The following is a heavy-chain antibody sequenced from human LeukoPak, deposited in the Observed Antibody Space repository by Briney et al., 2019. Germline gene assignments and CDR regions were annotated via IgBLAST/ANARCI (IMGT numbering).Heavy chain of an antibody. CDR2: IYYSGST. Sequence: PSETLSLTCTVSGGSISSYYWSWIRQPPGKGLEWIGYIYYSGSTNYNPSLKSRVTISVDTSKNQFSLKLSSVTAADTAVYYCARVVYSYGFVNWFGPWGQGTLVTVSS. CDR3: ARVVYSYGFVNWFGP. D-gene: IGHD5-18*01. CDR1: GGSISSYY. J-gene: IGHJ5*02. V-gene: IGHV4-59*01.